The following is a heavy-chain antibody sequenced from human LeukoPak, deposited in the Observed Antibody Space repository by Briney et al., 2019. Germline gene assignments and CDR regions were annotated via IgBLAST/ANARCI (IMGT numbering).Heavy chain of an antibody. J-gene: IGHJ4*02. D-gene: IGHD3-22*01. CDR2: IIPIFGTA. CDR1: GGTFSSYA. CDR3: ARHIDYDRSGYYPFDY. Sequence: GSSVKVSCKASGGTFSSYAISWVRQAPGQGLEWMGGIIPIFGTANYAQKFQGRVTITADESTSTAYMELSSLRSEDTAVYYCARHIDYDRSGYYPFDYWGQGSQVTVSS. V-gene: IGHV1-69*01.